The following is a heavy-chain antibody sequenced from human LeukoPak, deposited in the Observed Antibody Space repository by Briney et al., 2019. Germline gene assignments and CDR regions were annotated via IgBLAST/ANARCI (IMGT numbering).Heavy chain of an antibody. D-gene: IGHD3-22*01. CDR1: GGSISSYY. CDR3: ARGGADDSSGYYVDY. CDR2: IYTSGST. V-gene: IGHV4-4*07. J-gene: IGHJ4*02. Sequence: SETLSLTCTVSGGSISSYYWSWIRQPAGKGLEWIGRIYTSGSTNYNPSLKSRVTMSVDTSKNQFSLKLSSVTAADTAVYYCARGGADDSSGYYVDYWGQGTLVTVSS.